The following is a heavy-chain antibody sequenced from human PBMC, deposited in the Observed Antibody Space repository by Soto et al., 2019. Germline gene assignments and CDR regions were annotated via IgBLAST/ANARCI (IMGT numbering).Heavy chain of an antibody. Sequence: QVQLQESGPGLVKPSETLPLTCTVSGDSISSGAYYWAWIRQPPGKGLEWIGAVYYNEETYSNPSLNGRVTMSIDTSNNRFSLKLSSVTAADTAVYYCARPGGSTLRDYWGQGTLVTVSS. J-gene: IGHJ4*02. D-gene: IGHD6-13*01. CDR1: GDSISSGAYY. CDR3: ARPGGSTLRDY. V-gene: IGHV4-39*01. CDR2: VYYNEET.